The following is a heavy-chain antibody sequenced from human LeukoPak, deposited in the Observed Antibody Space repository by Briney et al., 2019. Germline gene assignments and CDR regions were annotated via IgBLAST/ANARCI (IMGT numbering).Heavy chain of an antibody. V-gene: IGHV4-30-4*01. Sequence: ASQTLSLTCTVSGGSISSGDYYWSWIRQPPGAGLEWIGEINHRGTTNYSPSLKSRVTISVDTSNDQFSLQLSSVTAADTAVYFCARGQRAYPNTWPPSGPFHYWGPGILVTVST. J-gene: IGHJ4*02. CDR2: INHRGTT. CDR3: ARGQRAYPNTWPPSGPFHY. CDR1: GGSISSGDYY. D-gene: IGHD1-26*01.